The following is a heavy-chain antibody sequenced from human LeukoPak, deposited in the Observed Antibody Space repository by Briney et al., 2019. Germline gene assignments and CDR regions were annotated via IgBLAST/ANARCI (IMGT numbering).Heavy chain of an antibody. Sequence: SETLSLTCSVSGSSITSVSYWAWIRQTPEKGLEWIGSLSHSGATYYNPSLKSRVTISVDTSKNQFSLKLTSVTAADTAVYYCASGPGGSALFNWGQGTLVTVSS. J-gene: IGHJ4*02. CDR2: LSHSGAT. V-gene: IGHV4-38-2*02. D-gene: IGHD4-23*01. CDR1: GSSITSVSY. CDR3: ASGPGGSALFN.